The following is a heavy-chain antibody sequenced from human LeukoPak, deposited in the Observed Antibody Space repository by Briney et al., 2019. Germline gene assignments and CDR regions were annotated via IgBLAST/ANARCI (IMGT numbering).Heavy chain of an antibody. D-gene: IGHD6-13*01. CDR2: IYYSGST. CDR1: GGSISSYY. Sequence: ASETLSLTCTVSGGSISSYYWSWIRQPPGKGLEWIGYIYYSGSTNYNPSLKSRVTISVDTSKNQFSLKLSSVTAADTAVYYCARDGQAAAASNYYYGMDVWGQGTTVTVSS. J-gene: IGHJ6*02. CDR3: ARDGQAAAASNYYYGMDV. V-gene: IGHV4-59*01.